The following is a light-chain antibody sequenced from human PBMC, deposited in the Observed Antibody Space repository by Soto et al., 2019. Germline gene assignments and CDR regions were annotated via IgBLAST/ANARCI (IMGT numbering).Light chain of an antibody. V-gene: IGLV2-14*03. Sequence: QSVLTQPASVSGSPGQSITTSCTGTISDVSGYNFVSWYQQYPGEAPKLMIYDVSNRPSGVSNRFSGSKSGNTASLTISGLQAEDEADYYCSSYTSSNTYAFGTGTKVTVL. CDR1: ISDVSGYNF. CDR3: SSYTSSNTYA. J-gene: IGLJ1*01. CDR2: DVS.